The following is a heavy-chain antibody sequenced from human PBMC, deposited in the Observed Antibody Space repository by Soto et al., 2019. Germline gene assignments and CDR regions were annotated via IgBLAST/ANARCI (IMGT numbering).Heavy chain of an antibody. CDR1: GFTFSSYA. D-gene: IGHD5-18*01. V-gene: IGHV3-23*01. CDR3: AKGRTSVGIHYYFDY. J-gene: IGHJ4*02. Sequence: EVQLLESGGGLVQPGGSLRLPCAASGFTFSSYAMSWVRQAPGKGLEWVSAISGSGGTTYYADSVKGRFSISRDNSKNTLYLQMNSMRAEDTAVYYCAKGRTSVGIHYYFDYWGQGNLVTVSS. CDR2: ISGSGGTT.